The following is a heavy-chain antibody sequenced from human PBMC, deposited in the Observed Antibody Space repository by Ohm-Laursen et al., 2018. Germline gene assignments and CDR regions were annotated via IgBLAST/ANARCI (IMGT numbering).Heavy chain of an antibody. CDR2: INSDNGGT. V-gene: IGHV1-2*02. J-gene: IGHJ3*01. CDR3: AIDEASNSRNAFDF. CDR1: GYTFIDYY. Sequence: ASVKVSCKASGYTFIDYYMHWVRQAPGQGLEWMGWINSDNGGTNYAQNFQGRVSMTRDTSIGTAYMELSRLTSDDTAVYYCAIDEASNSRNAFDFWGQGTMVSVSS. D-gene: IGHD4-11*01.